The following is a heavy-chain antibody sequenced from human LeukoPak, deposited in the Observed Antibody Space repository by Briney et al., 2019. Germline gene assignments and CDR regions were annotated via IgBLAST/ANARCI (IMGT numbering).Heavy chain of an antibody. CDR3: ARLGMVDYFDY. CDR2: ISSSSSYI. D-gene: IGHD3-3*01. Sequence: GGSLRLSSAPPGFTFSSYSMNWVRPAPGKGLEWVSCISSSSSYIYYADSGKGRFTTSRDNAKNTLYLQMNSLRAEDTAVYYCARLGMVDYFDYWGQGPLVTVTS. CDR1: GFTFSSYS. V-gene: IGHV3-21*01. J-gene: IGHJ4*02.